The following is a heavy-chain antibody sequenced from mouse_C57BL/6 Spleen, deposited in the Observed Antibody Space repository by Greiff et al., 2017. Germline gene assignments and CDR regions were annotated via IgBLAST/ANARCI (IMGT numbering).Heavy chain of an antibody. D-gene: IGHD2-2*01. CDR2: IDPSDSET. V-gene: IGHV1-52*01. Sequence: VQLQQPGAELVRPGSSVKLSCKASGYPFTSYWMHWVKQRPIQGLEWIGNIDPSDSETHFNQKFKDKATLTVDKSSSTAYMQLSSRTTEDSAVYYCASIYYGYDYYAMDYGGQGTSVTVSS. CDR1: GYPFTSYW. J-gene: IGHJ4*01. CDR3: ASIYYGYDYYAMDY.